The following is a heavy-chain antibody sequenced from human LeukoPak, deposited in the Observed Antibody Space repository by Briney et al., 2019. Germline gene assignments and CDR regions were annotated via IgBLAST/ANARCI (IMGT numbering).Heavy chain of an antibody. CDR2: ISSSSSYI. Sequence: GGSLRLSCAASGFTFSSYSMNWVRQAPGKGLEWVSSISSSSSYIYYADSVKGQFTISRDNAKNSLYLQMNSLRAEDTAVYYCARDPVLLWFGAFDYWGQGTLVTVSS. CDR1: GFTFSSYS. V-gene: IGHV3-21*01. CDR3: ARDPVLLWFGAFDY. J-gene: IGHJ4*02. D-gene: IGHD3-10*01.